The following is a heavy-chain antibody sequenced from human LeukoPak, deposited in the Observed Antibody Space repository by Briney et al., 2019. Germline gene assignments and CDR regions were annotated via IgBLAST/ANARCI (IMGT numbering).Heavy chain of an antibody. CDR3: ARDSPKRYSGSYFDY. D-gene: IGHD1-26*01. CDR1: GGSISSGGYC. Sequence: SQTLSLTCTVSGGSISSGGYCWSWIRQPPGKGLESIGFIQDGGSTSYNSSLKSRGAISVDRSKNQFSLTLSSVTAADTAIYYCARDSPKRYSGSYFDYWGQGTLVTVSS. CDR2: IQDGGST. V-gene: IGHV4-30-2*01. J-gene: IGHJ4*02.